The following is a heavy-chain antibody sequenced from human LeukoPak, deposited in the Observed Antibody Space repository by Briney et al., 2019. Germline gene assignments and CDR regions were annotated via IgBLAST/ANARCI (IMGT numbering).Heavy chain of an antibody. J-gene: IGHJ4*02. CDR3: ARDQGGYYSSSWVFDY. CDR2: INPNSGGT. Sequence: ASVKVSCKASGYTFTSYYMHWVRQPPAQGREWMGWINPNSGGTNFTQNFQGRVTMTRDTSISTAYMELSRLRSDDTAVYYCARDQGGYYSSSWVFDYWGQGTLVTVSS. V-gene: IGHV1-2*02. CDR1: GYTFTSYY. D-gene: IGHD6-13*01.